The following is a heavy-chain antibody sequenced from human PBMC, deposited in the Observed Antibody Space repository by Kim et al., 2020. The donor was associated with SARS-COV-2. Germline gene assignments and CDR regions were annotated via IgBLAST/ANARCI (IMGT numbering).Heavy chain of an antibody. J-gene: IGHJ4*02. CDR1: GFTFSGSA. Sequence: GGSLRLSCAASGFTFSGSAMHWVRQASGKGLEWVGRIRSKANSYATAYAASVKGRFTISRDDSKNTAYLQMNSLKTEDTAVYYCTRHRDDYYDSSGYYSRWDFDYWGQGTLVTVSS. CDR2: IRSKANSYAT. D-gene: IGHD3-22*01. V-gene: IGHV3-73*01. CDR3: TRHRDDYYDSSGYYSRWDFDY.